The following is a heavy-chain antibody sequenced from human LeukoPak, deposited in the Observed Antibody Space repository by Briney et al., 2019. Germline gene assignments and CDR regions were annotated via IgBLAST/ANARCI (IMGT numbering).Heavy chain of an antibody. CDR2: INPNSGGT. D-gene: IGHD5-18*01. Sequence: ASVKVSCKASGYTFTGYYMHWVRQAPGQGLEWMGWINPNSGGTNYAQKFQGRVTMTRDTSISTAYMELSRLRSDDTAFYYCAKDVALRQVWPHSYFDYWGQGTLVTVSS. CDR3: AKDVALRQVWPHSYFDY. CDR1: GYTFTGYY. J-gene: IGHJ4*02. V-gene: IGHV1-2*02.